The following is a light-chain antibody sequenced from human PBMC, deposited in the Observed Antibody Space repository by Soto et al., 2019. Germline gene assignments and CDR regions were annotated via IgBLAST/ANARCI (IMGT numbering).Light chain of an antibody. V-gene: IGKV3-11*01. CDR3: QQRSNSIT. CDR2: DAS. Sequence: EIVLTHAPGTQSYSPGQRPTLYCRASQSVSSYLAWYQQKPGQAPRLLIYDASNRATGIPARFSGSGSGTDFTLPISSLEPEDFAVYYCQQRSNSITFGQGTRLEI. J-gene: IGKJ5*01. CDR1: QSVSSY.